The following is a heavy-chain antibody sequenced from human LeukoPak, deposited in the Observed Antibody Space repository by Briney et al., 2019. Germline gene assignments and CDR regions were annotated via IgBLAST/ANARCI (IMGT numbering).Heavy chain of an antibody. CDR1: GYTFTSYY. Sequence: ASVKVSCKASGYTFTSYYMHWVRQAPGQGLEWMGIINPSGGSTSYARKFQGRVTMTRDTSTSTVYMELSSLRSEDTAVYYCARGLHNIVLMVYAINYWGQGTLVTVSS. CDR3: ARGLHNIVLMVYAINY. V-gene: IGHV1-46*01. CDR2: INPSGGST. J-gene: IGHJ4*02. D-gene: IGHD2-8*01.